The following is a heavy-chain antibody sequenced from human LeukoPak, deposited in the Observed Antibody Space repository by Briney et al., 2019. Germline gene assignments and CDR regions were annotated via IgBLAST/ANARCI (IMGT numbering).Heavy chain of an antibody. J-gene: IGHJ4*02. CDR2: IKQDGSEK. CDR3: ARDLALQLGASPFDY. V-gene: IGHV3-7*01. D-gene: IGHD1-26*01. CDR1: GFTFTSYW. Sequence: GGSLRLSCVASGFTFTSYWMSWVRQAPGKGLEWVANIKQDGSEKYYLDSLEGRFTISRDNAKNSVYLQINRLRAEDTAVYYCARDLALQLGASPFDYWGQGTLVTVSS.